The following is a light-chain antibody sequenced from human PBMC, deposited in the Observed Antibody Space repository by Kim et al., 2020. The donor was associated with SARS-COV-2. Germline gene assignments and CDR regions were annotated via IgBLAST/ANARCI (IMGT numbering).Light chain of an antibody. CDR3: AAWDDSLNGPV. CDR2: SNN. V-gene: IGLV1-44*01. J-gene: IGLJ3*02. Sequence: QLVLTQPPSASGTPGQRITISCSGSSSNIGSNTVNWYQQLPGTAPKLLIYSNNRRPSGVPDRFSGSKSGTSASLAISGLQSEDEADYYCAAWDDSLNGPVFGGGTQLTVL. CDR1: SSNIGSNT.